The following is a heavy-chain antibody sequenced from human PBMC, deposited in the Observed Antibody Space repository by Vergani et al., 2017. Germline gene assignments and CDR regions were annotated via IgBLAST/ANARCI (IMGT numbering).Heavy chain of an antibody. Sequence: QVQLVQSGAEVKKPGSSVKVSCKASGGTFSSYAISWVRQAPGQGLEWMGGIIPIFGTANYAQKFQGRVTITADESTSAAYMELSSLRSEDTALYYWARFGIFGVSRHNEDFGGYWGQGTLVTVSS. CDR2: IIPIFGTA. V-gene: IGHV1-69*01. J-gene: IGHJ4*02. D-gene: IGHD3-3*01. CDR1: GGTFSSYA. CDR3: ARFGIFGVSRHNEDFGGY.